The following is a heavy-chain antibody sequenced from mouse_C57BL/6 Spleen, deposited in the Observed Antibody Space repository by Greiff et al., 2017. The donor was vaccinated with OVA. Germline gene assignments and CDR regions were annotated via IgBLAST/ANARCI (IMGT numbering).Heavy chain of an antibody. D-gene: IGHD2-13*01. J-gene: IGHJ3*01. V-gene: IGHV5-4*01. CDR1: GFTFSSYA. CDR3: ARDDGDLAWFAY. CDR2: ISDGGSYT. Sequence: EVMLVESGGGLVKPGGSLKLSCAASGFTFSSYAMSWVRQTPEKRLEWVATISDGGSYTYYPDNVTGRFTISRDNAKNNLYLQMSHLKSEDTAMYYCARDDGDLAWFAYWGQGTLVTVSA.